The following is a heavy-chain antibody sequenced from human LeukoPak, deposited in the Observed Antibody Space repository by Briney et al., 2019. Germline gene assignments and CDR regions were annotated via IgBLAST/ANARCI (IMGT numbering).Heavy chain of an antibody. CDR1: GFTFSSYG. CDR2: ISYDGSNK. CDR3: AKGIAAAGFYYFDY. D-gene: IGHD6-13*01. J-gene: IGHJ4*02. Sequence: PGRSLRLFCAASGFTFSSYGMHWVRQAPGKGLEWVAVISYDGSNKYYADSVKGRFTISRDNSKNTLYLQMNSLRAEDTAVYYCAKGIAAAGFYYFDYWGQGTLVTVSS. V-gene: IGHV3-30*18.